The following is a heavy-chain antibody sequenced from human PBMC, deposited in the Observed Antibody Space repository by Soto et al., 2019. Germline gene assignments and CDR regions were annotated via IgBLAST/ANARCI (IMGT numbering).Heavy chain of an antibody. J-gene: IGHJ3*02. Sequence: GGSLRLSCAASGFTFSSYAMHWVRQAPGKGLEYVSAISSNGGGTYYANSVKGRFTISRDNSKNTRYLQMGSLRAEDMAVYYCARDGTFYDILTGYPTGDAFDIWGQGTMVTVSS. CDR1: GFTFSSYA. D-gene: IGHD3-9*01. V-gene: IGHV3-64*01. CDR2: ISSNGGGT. CDR3: ARDGTFYDILTGYPTGDAFDI.